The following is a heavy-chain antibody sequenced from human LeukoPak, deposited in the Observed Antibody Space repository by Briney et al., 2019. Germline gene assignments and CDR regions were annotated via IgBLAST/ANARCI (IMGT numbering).Heavy chain of an antibody. Sequence: GGSLRLSCAASGFTFSSYAMSWVRQAPGKGLEWVSAISGSGGSTYYADSVKGRFTISRDNSKNTLYLQMNSLRAEDTAVYYCAKGPDYYDSSGYYSHDAFDIWGQGTMVTVSS. CDR2: ISGSGGST. D-gene: IGHD3-22*01. CDR3: AKGPDYYDSSGYYSHDAFDI. V-gene: IGHV3-23*01. J-gene: IGHJ3*02. CDR1: GFTFSSYA.